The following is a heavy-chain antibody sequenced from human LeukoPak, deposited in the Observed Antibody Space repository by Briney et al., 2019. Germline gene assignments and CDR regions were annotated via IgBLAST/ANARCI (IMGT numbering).Heavy chain of an antibody. CDR3: ARGNDDGSFDY. Sequence: GGSLRLSCAASGFTFSSYEMNWVRQAPGKGLEWVSYISSSSSTIYYADSVKGRFTISRDNAKNSLYLQMNSLRAEDTAVYYCARGNDDGSFDYWGQGTLVTVSS. CDR2: ISSSSSTI. D-gene: IGHD3-10*01. V-gene: IGHV3-48*03. J-gene: IGHJ4*02. CDR1: GFTFSSYE.